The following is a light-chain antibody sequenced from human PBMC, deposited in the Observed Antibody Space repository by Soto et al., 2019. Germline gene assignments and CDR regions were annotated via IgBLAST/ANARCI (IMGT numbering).Light chain of an antibody. J-gene: IGLJ2*01. CDR2: EVT. CDR1: GSDVGGYNY. Sequence: QSVLTQPPSASGSLGQSVTISCTGTGSDVGGYNYVSWHQQHPGKAPKVMIYEVTKRPPGVPDRFSGSKSGNTASLTVSGLQAEDEADYYCSSFAGGGNPVLLGGGTKVTVL. V-gene: IGLV2-8*01. CDR3: SSFAGGGNPVL.